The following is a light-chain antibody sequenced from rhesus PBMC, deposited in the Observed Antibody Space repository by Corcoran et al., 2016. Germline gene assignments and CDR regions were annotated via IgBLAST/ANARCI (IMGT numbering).Light chain of an antibody. CDR3: QHGYGTPPYS. Sequence: DIQMTQSPSSLSASVGDRVTITCRASENVNNYLNWYQQKPGKAPKLLIYNASTLQSGVPSRFSGSGSGTDYTFTISSLQPEDVATYYCQHGYGTPPYSFGQGTKVEIK. CDR2: NAS. V-gene: IGKV1-74*01. J-gene: IGKJ2*01. CDR1: ENVNNY.